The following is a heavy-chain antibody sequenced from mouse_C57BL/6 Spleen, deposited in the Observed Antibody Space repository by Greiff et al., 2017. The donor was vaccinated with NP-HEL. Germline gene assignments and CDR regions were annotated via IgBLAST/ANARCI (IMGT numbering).Heavy chain of an antibody. CDR2: ISSGSSTI. CDR1: GFTFSDYG. CDR3: ARRATMITTTAYYFDY. J-gene: IGHJ2*01. Sequence: EVQLVESGGGLVKPGGSLKLSCAASGFTFSDYGMHWVRQAPEKGLEWVAYISSGSSTIYYADTVKGRFTISRDNAKNTLFLQMTSLRSEDTAMYYCARRATMITTTAYYFDYWGQGTTLTVSS. D-gene: IGHD2-4*01. V-gene: IGHV5-17*01.